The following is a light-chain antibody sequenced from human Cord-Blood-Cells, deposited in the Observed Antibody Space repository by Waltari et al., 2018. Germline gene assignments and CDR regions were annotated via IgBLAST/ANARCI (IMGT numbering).Light chain of an antibody. CDR3: QQYNNWPPLT. Sequence: EIVMTQSPATLSVSPGERATLSCRASQSVSSNLAWYQQKPGQAPRLLIYGASTRATGSPARFSGRGSGTEVTLTISSLQSEDFAVYYCQQYNNWPPLTFGGGTKVEIK. CDR1: QSVSSN. J-gene: IGKJ4*01. CDR2: GAS. V-gene: IGKV3-15*01.